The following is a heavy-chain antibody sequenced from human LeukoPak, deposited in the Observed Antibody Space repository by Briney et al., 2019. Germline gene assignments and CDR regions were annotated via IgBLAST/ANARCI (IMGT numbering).Heavy chain of an antibody. D-gene: IGHD1-26*01. CDR1: GFTFSSYA. CDR2: ISGSGGST. J-gene: IGHJ4*02. CDR3: ANVEWPLDY. V-gene: IGHV3-23*01. Sequence: GGSLRLPCAASGFTFSSYAMSWVRQAPGKGLEWVSAISGSGGSTYYADSVKGRFTISRDNSRNTLSLQMNSLRTEDTAVYYCANVEWPLDYWGQGTLVTVSS.